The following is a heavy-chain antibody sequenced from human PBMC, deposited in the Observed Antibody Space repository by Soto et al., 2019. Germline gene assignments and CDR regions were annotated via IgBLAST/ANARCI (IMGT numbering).Heavy chain of an antibody. CDR1: GYTFTGYY. CDR2: INPNSGGT. CDR3: AARSYYDTPFDY. J-gene: IGHJ4*02. D-gene: IGHD3-22*01. V-gene: IGHV1-2*02. Sequence: VSCKASGYTFTGYYMHWVRQAPGQGLEWMGWINPNSGGTNYAQKFQGRVTMTRDTSISTAYMELSRLRSDDTAVYYCAARSYYDTPFDYWGQGTLVTVSS.